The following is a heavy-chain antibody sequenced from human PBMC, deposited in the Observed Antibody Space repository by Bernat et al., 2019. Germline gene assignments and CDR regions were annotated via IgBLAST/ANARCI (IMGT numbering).Heavy chain of an antibody. CDR3: ARELWLGIEAVGVDY. CDR2: ISSSSSTI. V-gene: IGHV3-48*01. CDR1: RFTFSNYS. J-gene: IGHJ4*02. Sequence: EMQLVESGGGLVQPGGSLRLSCAASRFTFSNYSMNWVRQAPGKGLEWVSYISSSSSTIYYADSVKGRFTVSRDNAKNSLYLQMNSLRAEDTAVYYCARELWLGIEAVGVDYWGQGTLVTVSS. D-gene: IGHD1-26*01.